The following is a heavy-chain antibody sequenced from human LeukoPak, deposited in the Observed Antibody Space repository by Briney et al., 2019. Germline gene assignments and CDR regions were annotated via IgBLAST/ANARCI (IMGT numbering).Heavy chain of an antibody. D-gene: IGHD3-3*01. CDR2: INHSGST. V-gene: IGHV4-34*01. CDR3: ARGEFLEWLPHFDY. J-gene: IGHJ4*02. Sequence: PSETLSLTCTVSGGSISSYYWSWIRQPPGKGLEWIGEINHSGSTNYNPSLKSRVTVSVDTSKNQFSLKLSSVTAADTAVYYCARGEFLEWLPHFDYWGQGTLVTVSS. CDR1: GGSISSYY.